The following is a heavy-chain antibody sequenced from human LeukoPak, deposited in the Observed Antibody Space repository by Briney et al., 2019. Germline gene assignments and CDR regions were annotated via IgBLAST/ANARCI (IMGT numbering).Heavy chain of an antibody. V-gene: IGHV3-7*01. Sequence: GGSLRLSCAASGFTFSSYWMSWVRQAPGKGLEWVANINQDGSEKYYVDSVKGRFTISRDNAKNSLYLQMNRLRAEDTAVYYCAVQPPVKSFGELLGDHWGQGTLVTVSS. D-gene: IGHD3-10*01. J-gene: IGHJ4*02. CDR1: GFTFSSYW. CDR2: INQDGSEK. CDR3: AVQPPVKSFGELLGDH.